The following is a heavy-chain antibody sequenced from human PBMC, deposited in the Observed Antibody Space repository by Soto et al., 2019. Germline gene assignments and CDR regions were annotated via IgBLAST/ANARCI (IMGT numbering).Heavy chain of an antibody. D-gene: IGHD4-17*01. V-gene: IGHV3-66*01. CDR1: GSPVGTTS. Sequence: EVQLVQSGGGLVQPGGSLRLSFAASGSPVGTTSLVWSPQAPGKGLQWVSLFYSDGGTDYAESVKGRFTISRDNSKNTLYLQMNSLKAEDTAIYYCATRMTTAPYWGQGTLVTVSS. CDR2: FYSDGGT. CDR3: ATRMTTAPY. J-gene: IGHJ4*02.